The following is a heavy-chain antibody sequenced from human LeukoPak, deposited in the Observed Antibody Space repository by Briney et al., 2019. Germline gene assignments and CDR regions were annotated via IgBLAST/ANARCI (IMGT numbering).Heavy chain of an antibody. V-gene: IGHV5-51*01. CDR3: ARLARSSSSNYYYYGMDV. J-gene: IGHJ6*02. D-gene: IGHD6-6*01. CDR1: GYSFTSYW. CDR2: IYPGDSDT. Sequence: GESLKISCKGSGYSFTSYWIGWVRQMPGKGLEWMGIIYPGDSDTRYSPSFQGQVTISADKSISTAYLQWSSLKAPDTAMYYCARLARSSSSNYYYYGMDVWGQGTTVTVSS.